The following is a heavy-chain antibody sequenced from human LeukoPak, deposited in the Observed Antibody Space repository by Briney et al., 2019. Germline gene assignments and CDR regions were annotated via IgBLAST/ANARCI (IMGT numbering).Heavy chain of an antibody. J-gene: IGHJ4*02. CDR1: GGSISSYY. Sequence: PSETLSLTCTVSGGSISSYYWSWIRQPPGKGLEWIGYIYYSGSTNYNPSLKSRVTISVDTSKNQFSLKLSSVTAADTAVYYCASSGYSSSWYYLWGQGTLVTVSS. CDR2: IYYSGST. CDR3: ASSGYSSSWYYL. D-gene: IGHD6-13*01. V-gene: IGHV4-59*01.